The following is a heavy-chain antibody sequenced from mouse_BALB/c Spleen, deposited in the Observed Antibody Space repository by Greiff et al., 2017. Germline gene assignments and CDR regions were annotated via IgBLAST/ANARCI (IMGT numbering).Heavy chain of an antibody. V-gene: IGHV3-2*02. CDR1: GYSITSDYA. CDR3: ARSGGNYGDYFDY. Sequence: EVQLQQSGPGLVKPSQSLSLTCTVTGYSITSDYAWNWIRQFPGNKLEWMGYISYSGSTSYNPSLKSRISITRDTSKNQFFLQLNSVTTEDTATYYCARSGGNYGDYFDYWGQGTTLTVSS. J-gene: IGHJ2*01. CDR2: ISYSGST. D-gene: IGHD2-1*01.